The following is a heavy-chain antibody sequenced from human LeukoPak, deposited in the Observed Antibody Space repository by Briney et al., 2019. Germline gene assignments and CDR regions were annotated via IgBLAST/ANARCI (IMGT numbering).Heavy chain of an antibody. CDR2: ISAYNGNT. J-gene: IGHJ4*02. CDR1: GYTFTSYG. V-gene: IGHV1-18*01. CDR3: ARAPSTTWLQSLVDY. Sequence: ASVKVSCKASGYTFTSYGISWARQAPGQGLEWMGWISAYNGNTNYVQKLQGRVTMTTDTSTSTAYMELRSLRSDDTAVYYCARAPSTTWLQSLVDYWGQGTLVTVSS. D-gene: IGHD5-24*01.